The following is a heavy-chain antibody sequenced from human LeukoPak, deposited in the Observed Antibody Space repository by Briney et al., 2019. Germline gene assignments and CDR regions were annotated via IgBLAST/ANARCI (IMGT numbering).Heavy chain of an antibody. V-gene: IGHV4-38-2*02. J-gene: IGHJ4*02. CDR1: GYSISSGYY. D-gene: IGHD5-24*01. CDR2: IYHSGST. CDR3: ARDGDGYNYGSFDY. Sequence: SETLSLTCTVSGYSISSGYYWGWIRQPPGKGLEWIGSIYHSGSTYYNPSPKSRVTISVDTSKNQFSLKLSSVTAADTAVYYCARDGDGYNYGSFDYWGQGTLVTVSS.